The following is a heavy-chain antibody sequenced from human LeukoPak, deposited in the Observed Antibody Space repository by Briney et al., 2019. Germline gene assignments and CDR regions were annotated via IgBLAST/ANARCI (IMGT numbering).Heavy chain of an antibody. CDR1: GYTFTSYD. V-gene: IGHV1-8*01. J-gene: IGHJ4*02. Sequence: ASVKVSCKASGYTFTSYDINWVRQATGQGLEWMGWMNPNSGNTGYAQKFQGRVTMTRNTSISTDYMELSSLGSEDTAVYYCARGRTPYPKKGSGWYEYFDYWGQRTLVTVSS. D-gene: IGHD6-19*01. CDR2: MNPNSGNT. CDR3: ARGRTPYPKKGSGWYEYFDY.